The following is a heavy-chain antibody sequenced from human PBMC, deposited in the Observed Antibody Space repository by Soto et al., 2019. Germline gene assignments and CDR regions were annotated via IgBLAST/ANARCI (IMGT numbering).Heavy chain of an antibody. V-gene: IGHV1-18*01. CDR2: ISAYNGNT. Sequence: ASVKVSCKASGYTFTSYGISWVRQAPGQGLEWMGWISAYNGNTNYAQKLQGRVTMTTDTSTSTAYMELRSLRSEDTAVYYCARVGWYSSSWSGDHLPWGQGTLVTVSS. J-gene: IGHJ5*02. CDR3: ARVGWYSSSWSGDHLP. D-gene: IGHD6-13*01. CDR1: GYTFTSYG.